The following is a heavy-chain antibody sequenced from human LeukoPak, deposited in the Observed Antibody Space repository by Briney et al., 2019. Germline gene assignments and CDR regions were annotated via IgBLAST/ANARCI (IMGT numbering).Heavy chain of an antibody. CDR2: INPNSGGT. Sequence: ASVKVSCKASGYTLTGYYIHWVRQAPGQGLEWMGRINPNSGGTDYAQNFQGRVTITRDTPISTGYMELNRLTPDDTAVYYCASPMTTDRYYYYGMDVWGQGTTVTASS. CDR3: ASPMTTDRYYYYGMDV. V-gene: IGHV1-2*06. D-gene: IGHD4-11*01. J-gene: IGHJ6*02. CDR1: GYTLTGYY.